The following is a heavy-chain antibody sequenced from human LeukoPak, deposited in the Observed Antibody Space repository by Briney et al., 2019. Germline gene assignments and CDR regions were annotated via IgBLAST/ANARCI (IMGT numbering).Heavy chain of an antibody. CDR3: AREITMVRGVKY. CDR2: ISSSSSYI. CDR1: GFTFSSYS. Sequence: GGSLRLSCAASGFTFSSYSMNWVRQAPGKGLEWVSSISSSSSYIYYADSVKGRFTISRDNAKNSLYLQMNSLRAEDTAVYYCAREITMVRGVKYWGQGTLVTVSS. D-gene: IGHD3-10*01. J-gene: IGHJ4*02. V-gene: IGHV3-21*01.